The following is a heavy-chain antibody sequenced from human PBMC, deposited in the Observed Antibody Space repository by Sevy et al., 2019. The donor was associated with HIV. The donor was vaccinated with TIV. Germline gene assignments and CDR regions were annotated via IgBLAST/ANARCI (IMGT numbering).Heavy chain of an antibody. J-gene: IGHJ1*01. CDR3: VRAIAADGSF. Sequence: GGSLRLSCAASGFSLSTYWMSWVRQAPGKGLEWVANIKQDGIVKYYVDSVKGRFTISRDNARNILYLQMNSLRAEDTALYYCVRAIAADGSFWGQGTLVTVSS. D-gene: IGHD6-13*01. CDR2: IKQDGIVK. CDR1: GFSLSTYW. V-gene: IGHV3-7*01.